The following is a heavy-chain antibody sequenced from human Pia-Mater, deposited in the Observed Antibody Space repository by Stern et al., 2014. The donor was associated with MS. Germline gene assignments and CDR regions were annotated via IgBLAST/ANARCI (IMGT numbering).Heavy chain of an antibody. CDR1: GFTFSSYW. V-gene: IGHV3-7*01. CDR2: IQQDGGER. Sequence: QLVQSGGGLVQPGGSLRLSCEASGFTFSSYWMTWVRQAPGKGLEWVANIQQDGGERYYVDSVKARFTISRDNAKNSLYLQMSGLRAEDTAVYYCARPASGSFYVDSFDQWGQGTLVTVSS. D-gene: IGHD3-22*01. J-gene: IGHJ4*02. CDR3: ARPASGSFYVDSFDQ.